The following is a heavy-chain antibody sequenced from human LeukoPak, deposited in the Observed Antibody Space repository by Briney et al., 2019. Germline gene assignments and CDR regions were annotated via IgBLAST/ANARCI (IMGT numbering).Heavy chain of an antibody. CDR1: GYSISSGYY. Sequence: SETLSLTCAVSGYSISSGYYWGWIRQPPGEGLEWIASIYHNGDTYYNSSLKSRVTISVDTSKNQFSLKVSSVTAADTAVYYCARGPHPGGAGYNLIDHWGQGTLVTVSP. D-gene: IGHD5-24*01. J-gene: IGHJ4*02. CDR3: ARGPHPGGAGYNLIDH. V-gene: IGHV4-38-2*01. CDR2: IYHNGDT.